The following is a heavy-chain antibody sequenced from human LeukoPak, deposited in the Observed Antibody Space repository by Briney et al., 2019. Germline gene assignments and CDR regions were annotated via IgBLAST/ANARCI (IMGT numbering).Heavy chain of an antibody. Sequence: PSETLSLTCTVSGASISTNSYYWGWIRQPPGKGLEWIGSIYYSGSTNYNPSLKSRVTISVDTSKNQFSLKLSSLTAADTAVYYCARHTTYYDILTGYSDYYMDVWGKGTTVTISS. D-gene: IGHD3-9*01. CDR1: GASISTNSYY. J-gene: IGHJ6*03. V-gene: IGHV4-39*07. CDR3: ARHTTYYDILTGYSDYYMDV. CDR2: IYYSGST.